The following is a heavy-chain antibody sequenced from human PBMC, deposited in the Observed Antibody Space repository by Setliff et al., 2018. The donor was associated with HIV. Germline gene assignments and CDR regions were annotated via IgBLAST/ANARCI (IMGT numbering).Heavy chain of an antibody. CDR2: IQSKIDGGTT. V-gene: IGHV3-15*07. J-gene: IGHJ4*02. CDR1: GFSFNNAW. CDR3: ATDNCGGDCYLNY. D-gene: IGHD2-21*02. Sequence: GGSLRLSCAASGFSFNNAWMNWVRQAPGKGLEWVGRIQSKIDGGTTDYAAPVKGRFTISRDDSKNMLYLQMNSLKTEDTALYYCATDNCGGDCYLNYWGLGTLVTVSS.